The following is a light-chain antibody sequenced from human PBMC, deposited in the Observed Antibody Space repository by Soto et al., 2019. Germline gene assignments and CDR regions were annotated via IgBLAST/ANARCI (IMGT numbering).Light chain of an antibody. J-gene: IGKJ1*01. CDR1: QSVSSSY. Sequence: EIVLTQSPGTLSLSPGXRATLSCRASQSVSSSYLAWYQQKPGQAPRLLIYGASSRATGIPDRFSGSGSGTDFTLTISRLEPEDFAVYYCQHEGTFGQGTKVDIK. CDR2: GAS. V-gene: IGKV3-20*01. CDR3: QHEGT.